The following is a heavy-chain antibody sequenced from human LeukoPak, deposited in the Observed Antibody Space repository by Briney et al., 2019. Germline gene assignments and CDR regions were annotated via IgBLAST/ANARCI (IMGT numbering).Heavy chain of an antibody. CDR3: ARSVCSSSSCSWKGAFDY. CDR2: IYYSGST. D-gene: IGHD2-2*01. J-gene: IGHJ4*02. CDR1: GGSISSGGYY. V-gene: IGHV4-61*08. Sequence: SETLSLTCTVSGGSISSGGYYWSWIRQSPGKGLEWIGNIYYSGSTNYIPSLESRVTISVDTSKNQFSLKLNSVTAADTAVYYCARSVCSSSSCSWKGAFDYWGQGTLVTVSS.